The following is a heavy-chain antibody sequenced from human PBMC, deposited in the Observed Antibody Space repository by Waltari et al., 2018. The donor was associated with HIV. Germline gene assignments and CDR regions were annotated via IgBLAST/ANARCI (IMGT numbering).Heavy chain of an antibody. CDR2: INAGNGNT. D-gene: IGHD5-12*01. CDR1: GYTFTSYA. V-gene: IGHV1-3*01. Sequence: QVQLVQSGAEVKKPGASVKVSCKASGYTFTSYAMHWVRQAPGQRLEWMGWINAGNGNTKYSQKSQGRVTITRDTSASTAYMELSSLRSEDTAVYYCARAEGSWWLRGGYYYGMDVWGQGTTVTVSS. J-gene: IGHJ6*02. CDR3: ARAEGSWWLRGGYYYGMDV.